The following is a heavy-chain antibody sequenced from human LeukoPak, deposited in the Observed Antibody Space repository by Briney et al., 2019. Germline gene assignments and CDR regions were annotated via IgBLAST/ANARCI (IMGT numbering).Heavy chain of an antibody. D-gene: IGHD2-2*01. CDR1: GGSFSGYY. Sequence: SETLSLTCAVYGGSFSGYYWSWIRQPPGKGLEWIGEINHSGSTNYNPSLKSRVTISVDTSKNQFSLKLSSVTAADTAGYYCARRKRSGCSSTSCLLNWFDPWGQGTLVTVSS. CDR3: ARRKRSGCSSTSCLLNWFDP. CDR2: INHSGST. V-gene: IGHV4-34*01. J-gene: IGHJ5*02.